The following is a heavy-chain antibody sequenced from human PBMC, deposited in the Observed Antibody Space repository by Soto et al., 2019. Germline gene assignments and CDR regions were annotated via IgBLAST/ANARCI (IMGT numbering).Heavy chain of an antibody. V-gene: IGHV3-7*01. D-gene: IGHD3-3*01. CDR2: IKQDGSEK. CDR3: ARDGGVVTIFGVVINFDY. Sequence: GGSLRLSCAASGFTFSSYWMSWVRQAPGKGLEWVANIKQDGSEKYYVDSVKGRFTISRDNAKNSLYLQMNSLRAEDTAVYYCARDGGVVTIFGVVINFDYWGQGTLVTVSS. CDR1: GFTFSSYW. J-gene: IGHJ4*02.